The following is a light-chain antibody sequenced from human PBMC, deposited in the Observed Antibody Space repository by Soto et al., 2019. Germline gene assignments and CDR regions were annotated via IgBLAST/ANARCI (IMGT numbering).Light chain of an antibody. J-gene: IGLJ2*01. CDR2: DVS. CDR3: SSYTTTLPVV. CDR1: SSDIGAYNY. V-gene: IGLV2-14*01. Sequence: QSALTQPASVSGSPGQSITISCTGTSSDIGAYNYVSRYQQHPGKAPKLMIYDVSDRPSGVSSRFSGSKSGNTASLTISGLQAEDEAAYYCSSYTTTLPVVFGGGTKLTVL.